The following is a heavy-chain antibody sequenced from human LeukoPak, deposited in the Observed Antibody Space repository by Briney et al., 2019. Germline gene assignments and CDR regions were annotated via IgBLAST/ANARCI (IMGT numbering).Heavy chain of an antibody. D-gene: IGHD4-23*01. CDR3: ARDPVGHYFDY. CDR2: IYYSGST. V-gene: IGHV4-39*07. CDR1: GGSISSSSYY. Sequence: SETLSLTCTVSGGSISSSSYYWGWIRQPPGKGLEWIGSIYYSGSTYYNPSLKSRVTISVDTSKNQFSLKLSSVTAADTAVYYCARDPVGHYFDYWGQGTLVTVSS. J-gene: IGHJ4*02.